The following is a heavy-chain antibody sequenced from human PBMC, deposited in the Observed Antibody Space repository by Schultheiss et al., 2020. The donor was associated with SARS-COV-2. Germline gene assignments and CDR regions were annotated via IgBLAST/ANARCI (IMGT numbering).Heavy chain of an antibody. CDR3: ARLGEQLVPHYYYYMDV. Sequence: SETLSLTCTVSGGSISSYYWSWIRQPPGKGLEWIGYIYYSGSTTYNPSLKSRVTISVDTSKNQFSLKLSSVTAADTAVYYCARLGEQLVPHYYYYMDVWGKGTTVTVSS. D-gene: IGHD6-6*01. CDR2: IYYSGST. CDR1: GGSISSYY. V-gene: IGHV4-59*08. J-gene: IGHJ6*03.